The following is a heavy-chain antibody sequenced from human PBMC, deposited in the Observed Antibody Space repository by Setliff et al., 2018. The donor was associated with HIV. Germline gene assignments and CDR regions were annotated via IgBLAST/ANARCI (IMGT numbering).Heavy chain of an antibody. CDR2: VDPEDGET. CDR1: GYSFTTYF. V-gene: IGHV1-69-2*01. CDR3: GTVRIAVPDDFDF. Sequence: ASVKVSCKASGYSFTTYFMHWVRQAPGKGLEWIGRVDPEDGETIYAERFRGRISLTVDKSTGTAYMELNRLRSEDTAVYYCGTVRIAVPDDFDFWGQGTLVTVSS. J-gene: IGHJ4*02. D-gene: IGHD6-19*01.